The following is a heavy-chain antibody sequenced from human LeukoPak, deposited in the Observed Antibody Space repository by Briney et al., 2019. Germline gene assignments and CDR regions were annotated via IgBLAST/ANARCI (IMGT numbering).Heavy chain of an antibody. CDR1: GGSFSGCY. CDR2: INHSGST. J-gene: IGHJ4*02. Sequence: SETLSLTCAVYGGSFSGCYWSWIRQPPGKGLEWIGEINHSGSTNYNPSLKSRVTISVDTSKNQFSLKLSSVTAADTAVYYCARGRGRAYSYGFRYWGQGTLVTVSS. CDR3: ARGRGRAYSYGFRY. D-gene: IGHD5-18*01. V-gene: IGHV4-34*01.